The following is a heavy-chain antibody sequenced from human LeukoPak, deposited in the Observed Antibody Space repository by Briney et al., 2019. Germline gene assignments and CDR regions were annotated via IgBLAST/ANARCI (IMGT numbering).Heavy chain of an antibody. CDR3: ARRFGGYSYGYYFDY. Sequence: SETLSLTCTVSGDSVTRDDVHWGWIRQPPGKGLEWVGNIYYNGKTYYTPSLQSRVTLSVDMSKNQFSLKLSSVTAADTAVYYCARRFGGYSYGYYFDYWGQGTLVTVSS. CDR1: GDSVTRDDVH. V-gene: IGHV4-39*01. D-gene: IGHD5-18*01. J-gene: IGHJ4*02. CDR2: IYYNGKT.